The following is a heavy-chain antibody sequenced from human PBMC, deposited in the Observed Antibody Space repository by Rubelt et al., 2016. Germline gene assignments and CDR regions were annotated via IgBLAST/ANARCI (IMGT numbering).Heavy chain of an antibody. D-gene: IGHD3-10*01. J-gene: IGHJ4*02. CDR2: INHSGST. Sequence: QVQLQQWGAGLLKPSETLSLTCAVYGESFSGYYWSWIRQPPGKGLEWIGEINHSGSTNYNPSLKSRVTISVDTSKNQFFLKLRAGTAADTPVYYCTRGRTGGSRAASYWGQGTLVTVSS. CDR1: GESFSGYY. CDR3: TRGRTGGSRAASY. V-gene: IGHV4-34*01.